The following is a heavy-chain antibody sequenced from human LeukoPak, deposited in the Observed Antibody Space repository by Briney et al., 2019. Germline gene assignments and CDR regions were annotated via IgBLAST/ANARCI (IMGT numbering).Heavy chain of an antibody. J-gene: IGHJ4*02. CDR2: MQYDGSSK. V-gene: IGHV3-30*02. Sequence: GGSLRLSCAASGFTFSSYGMHWVRQAPGKGLEWVAFMQYDGSSKYYAESMKGRFTISRDNSKNTLYLQMNSLRAGDTAVYYCAKDQQLEPFDYWGQGTLVTVSS. CDR1: GFTFSSYG. D-gene: IGHD1-1*01. CDR3: AKDQQLEPFDY.